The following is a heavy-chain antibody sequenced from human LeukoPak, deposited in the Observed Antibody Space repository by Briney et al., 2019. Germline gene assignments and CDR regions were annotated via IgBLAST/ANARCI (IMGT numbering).Heavy chain of an antibody. J-gene: IGHJ4*02. CDR3: AKDQDYYDSSGYYDFDY. Sequence: PGGSLRLSCVASGFTFSSYAMSWVRQAPGKGLEWVSAISGSGGSTYYADSVKGRFTISRDNSKNTLYLQMNSLRAEDTAVYYCAKDQDYYDSSGYYDFDYWGQGTLVTVSS. D-gene: IGHD3-22*01. CDR1: GFTFSSYA. CDR2: ISGSGGST. V-gene: IGHV3-23*01.